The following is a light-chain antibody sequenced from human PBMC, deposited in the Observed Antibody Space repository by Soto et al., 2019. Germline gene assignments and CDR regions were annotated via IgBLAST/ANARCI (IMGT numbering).Light chain of an antibody. CDR2: EVN. V-gene: IGLV2-23*02. Sequence: QAVRTEPGSGAGSPGQSITISCTGTSSDVGRYDLVSWYQHHPGHAPKLIIAEVNKRPSGVSNRFSGSKSGNTASLTISGLQADDEADYHCCSFAGTSTVVFGTGTKVTVL. CDR3: CSFAGTSTVV. CDR1: SSDVGRYDL. J-gene: IGLJ1*01.